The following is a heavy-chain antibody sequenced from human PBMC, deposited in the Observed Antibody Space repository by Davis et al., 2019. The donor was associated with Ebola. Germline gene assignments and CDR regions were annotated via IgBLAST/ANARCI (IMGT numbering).Heavy chain of an antibody. CDR3: ARGGILGYCSGGSCYSDNI. CDR1: GFTFSSYG. J-gene: IGHJ3*02. D-gene: IGHD2-15*01. CDR2: IRSKANSYAT. V-gene: IGHV3-73*01. Sequence: GESLKISCAASGFTFSSYGMHWVRQAPGKGLEWVGRIRSKANSYATAYAASVKGRFTISRDDSKNTAYLQMNSLRAEDTAVYYCARGGILGYCSGGSCYSDNIWGQGTMVTVSS.